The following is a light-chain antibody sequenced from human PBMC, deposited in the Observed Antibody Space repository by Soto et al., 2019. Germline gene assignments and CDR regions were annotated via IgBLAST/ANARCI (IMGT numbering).Light chain of an antibody. Sequence: QSVLTQSSSASASLGSSVKLTCTLSSGHSTYIIAWHQQQPGKAPRYLMKLEGSGTYNKGGGVPDRFSGSSSGADRYLAISNLQSDDEADYYCETWDSNTVIFGGGTKLTVL. V-gene: IGLV4-60*03. CDR3: ETWDSNTVI. CDR2: LEGSGTY. CDR1: SGHSTYI. J-gene: IGLJ2*01.